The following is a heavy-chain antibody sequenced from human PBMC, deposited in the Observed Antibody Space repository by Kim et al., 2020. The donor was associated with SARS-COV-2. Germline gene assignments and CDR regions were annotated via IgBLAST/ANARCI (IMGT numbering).Heavy chain of an antibody. CDR3: AKEVWWIQLYDY. V-gene: IGHV3-30*18. J-gene: IGHJ4*02. CDR2: ISYDGSNK. D-gene: IGHD5-18*01. Sequence: GGSLRLSCAASGFTFSSYGMHWVRQAPGKGLEWVAGISYDGSNKYYADSVKGRFTISRDNSKNTLYLQMNSLRAEDTAVYYCAKEVWWIQLYDYWGQGTLVTVSS. CDR1: GFTFSSYG.